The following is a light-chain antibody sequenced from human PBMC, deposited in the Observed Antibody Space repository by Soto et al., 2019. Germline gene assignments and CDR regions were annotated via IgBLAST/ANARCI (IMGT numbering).Light chain of an antibody. CDR2: EVS. CDR3: SSYAGSNNYV. V-gene: IGLV2-8*01. Sequence: QCALTQPPSASGSPGQSVTISCTGTSSDVGGYNYVSWYQQHPGKAPKLMIYEVSKRPSGVPDRFSGSKSGNTASLTVSGLQAEDEADYYCSSYAGSNNYVFGTGTKGHRP. CDR1: SSDVGGYNY. J-gene: IGLJ1*01.